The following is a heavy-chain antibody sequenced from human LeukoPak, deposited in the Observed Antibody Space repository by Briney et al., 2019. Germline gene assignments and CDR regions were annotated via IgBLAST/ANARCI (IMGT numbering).Heavy chain of an antibody. V-gene: IGHV3-15*01. CDR1: GFTFSNAW. Sequence: GGSLRLSCAAAGFTFSNAWMNWVRQAPGKGLEWVGRIKSKTDGGTTDYAAPVKGRFTISRDDSKTTLYLQMNSLKTEDTAVYYCTTRYCSGGRCDYWGQGTLVTVSS. D-gene: IGHD2-15*01. CDR3: TTRYCSGGRCDY. J-gene: IGHJ4*02. CDR2: IKSKTDGGTT.